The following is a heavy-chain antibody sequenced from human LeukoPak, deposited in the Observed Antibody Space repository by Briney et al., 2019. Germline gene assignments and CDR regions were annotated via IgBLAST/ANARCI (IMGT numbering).Heavy chain of an antibody. CDR2: IIPIFGTA. D-gene: IGHD3-10*01. CDR1: GYTFTSYG. J-gene: IGHJ4*02. CDR3: ARADYGSGSYFPL. V-gene: IGHV1-69*13. Sequence: ASVKVSCKASGYTFTSYGISWVRQAPGQGLEWMGGIIPIFGTANYAQKFQGRVTITADESTSTAYMELSSLRSEDTAVYYCARADYGSGSYFPLWGQGTLVTVSS.